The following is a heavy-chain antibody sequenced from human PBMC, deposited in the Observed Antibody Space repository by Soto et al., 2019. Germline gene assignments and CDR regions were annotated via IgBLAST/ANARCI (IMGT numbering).Heavy chain of an antibody. Sequence: SETLSLTCTVPGGSISSGGYYWSWIRQHPGKGLEWIGYIYYSGSTYYNPSLKSRVTISVDTSKNQFSLKLSSVTAADTAVYYCARTRTESTVLYFDYWGQGTLVTVSS. CDR1: GGSISSGGYY. CDR3: ARTRTESTVLYFDY. J-gene: IGHJ4*02. CDR2: IYYSGST. V-gene: IGHV4-31*03. D-gene: IGHD3-10*01.